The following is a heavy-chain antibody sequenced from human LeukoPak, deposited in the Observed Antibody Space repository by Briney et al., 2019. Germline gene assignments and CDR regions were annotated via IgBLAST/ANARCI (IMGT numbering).Heavy chain of an antibody. Sequence: GSLRLSCPASGFTFSSYAMSWARQAPGKGLEWVSALSGSGGSTYYAASVKGRFTISRDNSKNTLYLQMNSLRAEDTAVYYCAKDLGRSIAAAEDLDYWGQGTPVTVSS. V-gene: IGHV3-23*01. J-gene: IGHJ4*02. CDR1: GFTFSSYA. CDR3: AKDLGRSIAAAEDLDY. CDR2: LSGSGGST. D-gene: IGHD6-13*01.